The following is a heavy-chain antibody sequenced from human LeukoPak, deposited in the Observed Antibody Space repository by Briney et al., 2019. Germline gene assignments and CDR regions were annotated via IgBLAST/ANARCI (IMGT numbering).Heavy chain of an antibody. Sequence: GGSLRLSCAASRFTFSSYAMSWVRQAPGKGLEWVSYITRSGTTIYYADSVKDRFTISRDNAKNSLYLQMNSLRAEDTAVYYCARSIAVAGFFFDYWGQGTLVTVSS. J-gene: IGHJ4*02. CDR2: ITRSGTTI. CDR1: RFTFSSYA. D-gene: IGHD6-19*01. CDR3: ARSIAVAGFFFDY. V-gene: IGHV3-48*03.